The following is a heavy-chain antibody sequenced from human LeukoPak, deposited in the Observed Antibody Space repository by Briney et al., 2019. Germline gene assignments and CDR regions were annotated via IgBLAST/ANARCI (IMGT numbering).Heavy chain of an antibody. J-gene: IGHJ4*02. Sequence: PGGSLRLSCAASGFTFSSYAMSWVRQAPGKGLEWVSAISGSGGSTYYADSVKGRFTISRDNSKNTLYLQMNSLRAEDTAVYYCARDRGQVVSYFDYWGQGTLVTVSP. V-gene: IGHV3-23*01. CDR3: ARDRGQVVSYFDY. D-gene: IGHD2-15*01. CDR1: GFTFSSYA. CDR2: ISGSGGST.